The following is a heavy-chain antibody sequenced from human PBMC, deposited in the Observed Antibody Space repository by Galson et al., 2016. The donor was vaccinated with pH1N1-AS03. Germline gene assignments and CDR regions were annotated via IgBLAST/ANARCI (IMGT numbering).Heavy chain of an antibody. Sequence: SVKVSCKASGYTFTSYDINWVRQAAGQGLEWMGWMNPNSGNRGYAQKFQGRVTMTRDTSISTAYMELNSLRDEDTAVYYCARDGPPQGISVAGSFDFWGQGTLVTVSS. CDR2: MNPNSGNR. V-gene: IGHV1-8*01. CDR3: ARDGPPQGISVAGSFDF. CDR1: GYTFTSYD. J-gene: IGHJ4*02. D-gene: IGHD6-19*01.